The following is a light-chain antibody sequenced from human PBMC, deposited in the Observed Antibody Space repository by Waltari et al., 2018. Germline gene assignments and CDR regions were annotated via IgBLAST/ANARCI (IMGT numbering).Light chain of an antibody. CDR3: KSRGSSGGHWV. CDR2: GEN. CDR1: SLRNYY. Sequence: SSELTQDPAVSVALGQTVRITCQGDSLRNYYATWYQQKPGQAPILVIYGENNRPSGIPDRFSGSSSGNTASLTITGAQAEDEADYYCKSRGSSGGHWVFGGGTKLTVL. V-gene: IGLV3-19*01. J-gene: IGLJ3*02.